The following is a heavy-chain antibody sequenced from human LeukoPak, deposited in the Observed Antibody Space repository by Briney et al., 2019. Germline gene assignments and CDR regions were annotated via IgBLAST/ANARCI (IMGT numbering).Heavy chain of an antibody. V-gene: IGHV3-33*01. J-gene: IGHJ4*02. D-gene: IGHD1-14*01. CDR3: ARGPRRTNFDY. CDR1: GFTFSSYG. CDR2: IWYDGSNK. Sequence: GGSLRLSCAASGFTFSSYGMHWVRQAPGKGLEWVAVIWYDGSNKYYADSVKGRFTISRDNSKNTLYLQMNSLRAEDTAVYYCARGPRRTNFDYWGQGTLVTVSS.